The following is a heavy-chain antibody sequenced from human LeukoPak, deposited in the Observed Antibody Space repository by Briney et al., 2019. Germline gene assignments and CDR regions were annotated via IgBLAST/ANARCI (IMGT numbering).Heavy chain of an antibody. V-gene: IGHV4-39*07. CDR3: ARRGEATTFDY. D-gene: IGHD1-26*01. J-gene: IGHJ4*02. Sequence: PSETLSLTCTVSGGSISSSSYYWGWIRQPPGKGLEWIGSIYYSGSTYYNPSLKSRVTISVDTSKNQFSLKLSPVTAADTAVYYCARRGEATTFDYWGQGTLVTVSS. CDR1: GGSISSSSYY. CDR2: IYYSGST.